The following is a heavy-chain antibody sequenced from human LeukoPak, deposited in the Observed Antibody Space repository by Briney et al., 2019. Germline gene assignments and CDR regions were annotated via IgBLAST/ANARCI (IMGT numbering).Heavy chain of an antibody. Sequence: GGSLRLSCAASGFTFSSYSMNWVRQAPGKGLEWVSYISSSSSTIYYADSVKGRFTISRDNAKNSLYLQMNSLRAEDTAVYYCARDLLWFGELDWYFDLWGRGTLVTVSS. V-gene: IGHV3-48*04. CDR3: ARDLLWFGELDWYFDL. J-gene: IGHJ2*01. CDR2: ISSSSSTI. D-gene: IGHD3-10*01. CDR1: GFTFSSYS.